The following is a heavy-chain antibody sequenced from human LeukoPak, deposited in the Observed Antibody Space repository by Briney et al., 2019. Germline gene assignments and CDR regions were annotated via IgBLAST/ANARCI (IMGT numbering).Heavy chain of an antibody. D-gene: IGHD3-3*01. CDR2: IYHSGST. CDR1: GYYISSGYY. Sequence: SETLSLTCTVSGYYISSGYYWGWIRQPPGKGLEWIGSIYHSGSTYYNPSLKSRVTISVDTSKNQFSLKLSSVTAADTAVYYCARQDFWSGYYPDYWGQGTLVTVSS. V-gene: IGHV4-38-2*02. J-gene: IGHJ4*02. CDR3: ARQDFWSGYYPDY.